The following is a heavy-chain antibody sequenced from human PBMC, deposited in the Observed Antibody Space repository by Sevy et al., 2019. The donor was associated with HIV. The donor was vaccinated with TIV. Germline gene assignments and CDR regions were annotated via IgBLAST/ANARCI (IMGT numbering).Heavy chain of an antibody. CDR2: ISWDGGST. CDR1: GFTFDDYT. CDR3: AKLGGNYGDYDDY. J-gene: IGHJ4*02. D-gene: IGHD4-17*01. V-gene: IGHV3-43*01. Sequence: GGSLRLSCAASGFTFDDYTMHWVRQPPGKGLEWVSLISWDGGSTYYADSVKGRFTISRDNSKNSLFLQMNSLRSEDTAFYYCAKLGGNYGDYDDYWARGTLVTVSS.